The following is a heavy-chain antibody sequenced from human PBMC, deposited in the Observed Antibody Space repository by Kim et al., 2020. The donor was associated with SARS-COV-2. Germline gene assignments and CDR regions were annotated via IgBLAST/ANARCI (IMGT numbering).Heavy chain of an antibody. CDR3: ARDILTGYFSHYYYYGMDV. CDR2: ISYDGSNK. D-gene: IGHD3-9*01. J-gene: IGHJ6*02. CDR1: GFTFSDYG. V-gene: IGHV3-33*05. Sequence: GGSLRLSCAASGFTFSDYGMHWVRQAPGKGLEWVAVISYDGSNKYYADSVKGRFTISRDNSKNTLYLQMNSLRAEDTAVYYCARDILTGYFSHYYYYGMDVGGQGTTVTVS.